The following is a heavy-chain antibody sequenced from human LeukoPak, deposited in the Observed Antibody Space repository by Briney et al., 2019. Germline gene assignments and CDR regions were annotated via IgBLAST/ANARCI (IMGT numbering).Heavy chain of an antibody. J-gene: IGHJ4*02. V-gene: IGHV3-66*02. Sequence: GGSLRLSCAASGFTVSSNYMNWVRQAPGKGLEWVSIIYSGGDTYYADSVKGRFTISRDNSKNTLYLQMNSLRAEDTAVYYCTRGPGSTWYSDYWGQGTLVTVSS. D-gene: IGHD6-13*01. CDR2: IYSGGDT. CDR3: TRGPGSTWYSDY. CDR1: GFTVSSNY.